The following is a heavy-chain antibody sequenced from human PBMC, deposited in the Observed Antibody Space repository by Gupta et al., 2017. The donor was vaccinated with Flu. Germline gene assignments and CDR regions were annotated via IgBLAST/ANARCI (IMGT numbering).Heavy chain of an antibody. CDR1: GVTVSDCP. D-gene: IGHD3-9*01. CDR3: VRDFDWAFQH. Sequence: EVQLVESVGDLVQTGGSLRLSCAVSGVTVSDCPMKWVRQVPGRGLEWLSYVGSGDNTDYADSVRGRFTISRENAKNSLYLQMNNLRDEDTAVYYCVRDFDWAFQHWGQGILVTVSS. V-gene: IGHV3-48*02. J-gene: IGHJ1*01. CDR2: VGSGDNT.